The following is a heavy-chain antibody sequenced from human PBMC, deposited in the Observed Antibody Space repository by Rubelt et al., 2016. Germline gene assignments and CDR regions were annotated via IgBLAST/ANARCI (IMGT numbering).Heavy chain of an antibody. CDR3: ARGMRWFGENY. Sequence: QVQLVQSGSELKKPGASVKVSCKASGYTFTSYAMNWVRQAPGQGLEWMGWINTNTGNPPDAQGFSGRFVFSLDTSVSTAYLQIISLTAEDTAVYYCARGMRWFGENYWGQGTLVTVSS. CDR2: INTNTGNP. V-gene: IGHV7-4-1*02. CDR1: GYTFTSYA. J-gene: IGHJ4*02. D-gene: IGHD3-10*01.